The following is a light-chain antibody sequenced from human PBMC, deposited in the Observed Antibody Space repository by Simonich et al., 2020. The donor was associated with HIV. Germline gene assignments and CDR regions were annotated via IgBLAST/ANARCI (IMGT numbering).Light chain of an antibody. CDR1: QSVSSY. CDR3: QQRSNWPLT. CDR2: DAS. V-gene: IGKV3-11*01. J-gene: IGKJ4*01. Sequence: EIVLTQSPATLSLSPGERATLSCRASQSVSSYLAWYQQKPGQAPRLLIYDASNSATGIPARFTGSGSGTDFTLTISSLEPEDFVVYFCQQRSNWPLTFGGGTKVEIK.